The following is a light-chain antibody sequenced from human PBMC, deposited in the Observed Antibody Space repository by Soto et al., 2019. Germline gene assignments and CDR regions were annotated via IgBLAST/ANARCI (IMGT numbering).Light chain of an antibody. CDR2: DAS. Sequence: DIQMTQSPSTLSASVGDRVTITCRASQTISNWLAWYQQKPGKAPKVLIFDASTLDGGVPSRFSGRRSGTDFTLTISCLQPSDFATYYCQQYNTYPLTFGGGTKVEI. CDR3: QQYNTYPLT. V-gene: IGKV1-5*01. CDR1: QTISNW. J-gene: IGKJ4*01.